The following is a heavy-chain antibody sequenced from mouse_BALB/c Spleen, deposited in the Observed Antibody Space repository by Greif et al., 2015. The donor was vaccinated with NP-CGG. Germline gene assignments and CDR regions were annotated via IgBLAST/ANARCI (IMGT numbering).Heavy chain of an antibody. J-gene: IGHJ2*01. D-gene: IGHD1-2*01. CDR3: ARSYYGYGFFDY. CDR1: GFTFSSYA. Sequence: EVHLVESGGGLVKPGGSLKLSCAASGFTFSSYAMSWVRQTPEKRLEWVASISSGGSIYYPDSVKGRFTISRDNARNILYLQMSSLRSEDTAMYYCARSYYGYGFFDYWGQGTTLTVSS. V-gene: IGHV5-6-5*01. CDR2: ISSGGSI.